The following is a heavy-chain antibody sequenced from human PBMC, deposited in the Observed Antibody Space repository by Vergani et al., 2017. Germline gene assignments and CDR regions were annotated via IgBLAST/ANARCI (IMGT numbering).Heavy chain of an antibody. CDR2: ISGSGSSK. D-gene: IGHD6-6*01. J-gene: IGHJ1*01. Sequence: EVHLLESGGGLIQPGGSLRISCAASGFTFDNYAMTWVRQAPGKGLQWVSGISGSGSSKFYEDSLKGRVTISRDNSKNTLYLQMNSLRAEDTAVYYCAKDRAEYSSSITEYFQHWGQGTLVTVSS. CDR1: GFTFDNYA. CDR3: AKDRAEYSSSITEYFQH. V-gene: IGHV3-23*01.